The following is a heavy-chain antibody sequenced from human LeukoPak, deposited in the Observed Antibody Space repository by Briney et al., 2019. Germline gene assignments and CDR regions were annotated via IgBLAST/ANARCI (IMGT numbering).Heavy chain of an antibody. CDR3: ARPQLNYYGSGTPYGWFDP. Sequence: SETLSLTCTVSGGSINSGDYYWSWIRQLPGKGLEWIGYIYYSGSTYYPPSLRSRVTISVDTSKNQFSLRLSSVTAADTAVYYCARPQLNYYGSGTPYGWFDPWGQGTLVTVSS. V-gene: IGHV4-31*03. D-gene: IGHD3-10*01. J-gene: IGHJ5*02. CDR2: IYYSGST. CDR1: GGSINSGDYY.